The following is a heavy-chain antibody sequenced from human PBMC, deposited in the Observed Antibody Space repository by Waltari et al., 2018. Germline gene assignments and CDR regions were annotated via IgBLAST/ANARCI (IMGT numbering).Heavy chain of an antibody. V-gene: IGHV4-39*07. CDR1: GGSISSSSYY. J-gene: IGHJ6*02. CDR3: ARRDSSSSSYYYYGMDV. CDR2: IYYSGST. D-gene: IGHD6-6*01. Sequence: QLQLQESGPGLVKPSETLSLTCTVSGGSISSSSYYWGWIRQPPGKGLEWIGSIYYSGSTYYNPSLKSRVTISVDTSKNQFSLKLSSVTAADTAVYYCARRDSSSSSYYYYGMDVWGQGTTVTVSS.